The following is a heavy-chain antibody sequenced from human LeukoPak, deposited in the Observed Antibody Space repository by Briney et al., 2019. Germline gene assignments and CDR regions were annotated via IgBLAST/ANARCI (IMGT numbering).Heavy chain of an antibody. D-gene: IGHD6-19*01. CDR3: ARDPRAGYSSGWSS. Sequence: SVKVSCKASGGTFISYAISWVRQAPGQGLEWMGGIIPIFGTANYAQKFQGRVTITADESTSTAYMELSSLRSEDTAVYYCARDPRAGYSSGWSSWGQGTLVTVSS. V-gene: IGHV1-69*13. J-gene: IGHJ4*02. CDR1: GGTFISYA. CDR2: IIPIFGTA.